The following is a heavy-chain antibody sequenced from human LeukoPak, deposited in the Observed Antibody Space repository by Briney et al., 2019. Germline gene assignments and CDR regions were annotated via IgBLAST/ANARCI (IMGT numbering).Heavy chain of an antibody. J-gene: IGHJ2*01. CDR3: ARAPQPTSYGDYGKRYFDL. CDR1: GGSVSNGYYY. D-gene: IGHD4-17*01. CDR2: IFHSGSI. Sequence: SETLSLTCTVSGGSVSNGYYYWSWIRQPPGKGLGWIGYIFHSGSINNNPSLKSRVTISVDTSKNQFSLKLTSVTAADTAVYYCARAPQPTSYGDYGKRYFDLWGRGTLVTVSS. V-gene: IGHV4-61*01.